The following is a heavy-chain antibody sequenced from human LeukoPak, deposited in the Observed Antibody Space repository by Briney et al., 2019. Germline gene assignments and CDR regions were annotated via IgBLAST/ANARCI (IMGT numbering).Heavy chain of an antibody. CDR2: ISSRSSTI. J-gene: IGHJ4*02. CDR1: GFTFSNFE. Sequence: PGGSLRLSCAASGFTFSNFEMNWVRQAPGKGLEWISYISSRSSTIIYADSVKGRFTISRDNAKNSLYLQMNNLRAEDTAIYYCARDRDTTFLRADYWGQGTLVTVSS. V-gene: IGHV3-48*03. CDR3: ARDRDTTFLRADY. D-gene: IGHD1-1*01.